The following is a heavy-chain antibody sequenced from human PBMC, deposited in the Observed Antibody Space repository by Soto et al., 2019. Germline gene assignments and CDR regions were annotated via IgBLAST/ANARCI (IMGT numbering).Heavy chain of an antibody. CDR3: ARGGLQSFYFPPDF. J-gene: IGHJ4*02. D-gene: IGHD4-4*01. V-gene: IGHV3-33*01. CDR1: EFAFNTYA. Sequence: GSLRLSCVASEFAFNTYAIHWVRQAPGQGLEWVAVIWYDGRNKYYAESVKGRFTISRDNSENTVSLQMNSLRPDDTAIYHCARGGLQSFYFPPDFWGRGTLVTVS. CDR2: IWYDGRNK.